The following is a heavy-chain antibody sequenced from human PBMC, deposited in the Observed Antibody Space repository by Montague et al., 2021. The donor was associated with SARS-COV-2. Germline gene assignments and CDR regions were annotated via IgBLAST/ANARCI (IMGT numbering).Heavy chain of an antibody. Sequence: PALVKPTQTLTLTCTLSGFSLTTRGLCVNWIRQPPGKALEWLAHIEWDDEYYSMSLKTRLTISKDTSKNQVILTMTNMDPVDTATYYCARIKNCSASGTSADWYFDLWGRGTLVTVSS. CDR2: IEWDDE. CDR1: GFSLTTRGLC. D-gene: IGHD3-10*01. CDR3: ARIKNCSASGTSADWYFDL. J-gene: IGHJ2*01. V-gene: IGHV2-70*01.